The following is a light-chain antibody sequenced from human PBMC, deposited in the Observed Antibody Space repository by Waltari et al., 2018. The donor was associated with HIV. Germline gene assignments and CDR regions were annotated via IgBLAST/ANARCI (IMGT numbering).Light chain of an antibody. Sequence: SSELTQPPSVSVSPGQTARISCSGDTLSKQYAYWYQQKPGQAPVVVIIKDTERPSVIPERFSGSSSGTTVTLTIRGVQAEDEADYYCQSSDNSEHMIFGGGTKLTVL. J-gene: IGLJ2*01. CDR1: TLSKQY. V-gene: IGLV3-25*03. CDR2: KDT. CDR3: QSSDNSEHMI.